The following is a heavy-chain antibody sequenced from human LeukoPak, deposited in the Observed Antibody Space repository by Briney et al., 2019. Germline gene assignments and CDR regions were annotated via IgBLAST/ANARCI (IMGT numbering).Heavy chain of an antibody. CDR1: GFTFDDYA. Sequence: GGSLRLSCAASGFTFDDYAMHWVRQAPGKGLEWVSGISWNSGSIGYADSVKGRFTISRDNAKNSLYLQMNSLRAEDTALYYCAKGPYYYDSSGYPLGWFDPGAREPWSPSPQ. CDR2: ISWNSGSI. V-gene: IGHV3-9*01. CDR3: AKGPYYYDSSGYPLGWFDP. D-gene: IGHD3-22*01. J-gene: IGHJ5*02.